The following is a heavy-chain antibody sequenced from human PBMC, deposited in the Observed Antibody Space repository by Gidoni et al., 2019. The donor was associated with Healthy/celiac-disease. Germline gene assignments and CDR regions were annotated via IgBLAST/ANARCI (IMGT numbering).Heavy chain of an antibody. V-gene: IGHV3-21*01. CDR1: GFTFSSYS. D-gene: IGHD2-2*01. J-gene: IGHJ6*03. Sequence: EVQLVESGGGLVKTGGSLRLYCAASGFTFSSYSMNWVRQAPGKGLDWFSSISIISSYIYYADSVKGRFTISRDNAKNSLYLQMNSLRAEDTSVYYFARDSIVVVPAAPTPYYYYMDVWGKGTTVTVSS. CDR3: ARDSIVVVPAAPTPYYYYMDV. CDR2: ISIISSYI.